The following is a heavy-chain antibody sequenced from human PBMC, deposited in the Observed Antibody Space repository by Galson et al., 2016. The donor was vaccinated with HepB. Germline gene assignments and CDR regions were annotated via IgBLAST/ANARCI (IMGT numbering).Heavy chain of an antibody. Sequence: SLRLSCAASGFTFSSHSMTWVRQALGKGLEWVSVISGSGGSTYYADSVKGRFTISRDNSKNTVYLQMSSLRVEDTALYYCVADHGGLDCFDFWGQGTMVTVSS. CDR1: GFTFSSHS. V-gene: IGHV3-23*01. D-gene: IGHD2-21*01. J-gene: IGHJ3*01. CDR2: ISGSGGST. CDR3: VADHGGLDCFDF.